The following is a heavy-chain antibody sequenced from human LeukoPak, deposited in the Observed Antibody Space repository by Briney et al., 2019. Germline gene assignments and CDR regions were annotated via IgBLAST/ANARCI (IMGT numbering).Heavy chain of an antibody. D-gene: IGHD5-12*01. CDR3: ARDGYSGNDGL. CDR2: IYHCGST. CDR1: GGSISNYY. Sequence: SETLSLTCTVSGGSISNYYWSWIRQPPGKGLEWIGYIYHCGSTNYNPSLKSRVTISVDTSKNQFSLRLSSVTAADTAVYYCARDGYSGNDGLWGQGTLVTVSS. V-gene: IGHV4-59*01. J-gene: IGHJ4*02.